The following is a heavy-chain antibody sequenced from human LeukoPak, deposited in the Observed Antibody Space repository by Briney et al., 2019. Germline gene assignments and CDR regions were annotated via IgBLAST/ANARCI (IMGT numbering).Heavy chain of an antibody. CDR3: ARGTYCYGLDV. CDR2: IIPSGGST. Sequence: ASVTVSCKASGYTFTDYYMHWVRQAPGQGREWMGIIIPSGGSTSYAQKFQGRVSMTRDSSTTTVYMELSSLRSEDTAVYYCARGTYCYGLDVWGQGTTVTVSS. CDR1: GYTFTDYY. V-gene: IGHV1-46*01. J-gene: IGHJ6*02.